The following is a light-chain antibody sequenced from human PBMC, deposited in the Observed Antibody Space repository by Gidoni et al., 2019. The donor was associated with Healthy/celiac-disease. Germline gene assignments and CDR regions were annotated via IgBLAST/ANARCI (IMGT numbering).Light chain of an antibody. V-gene: IGLV2-11*01. J-gene: IGLJ2*01. CDR3: CSYAGSYVV. Sequence: GQSVTISCTGTSSDVGGYNYVSWYQQHPGTAPKLMIYDVSKRPSGVPDRFSGSKSGNTASLTISGLQAEDEADYYCCSYAGSYVVFGGGTKLTVL. CDR2: DVS. CDR1: SSDVGGYNY.